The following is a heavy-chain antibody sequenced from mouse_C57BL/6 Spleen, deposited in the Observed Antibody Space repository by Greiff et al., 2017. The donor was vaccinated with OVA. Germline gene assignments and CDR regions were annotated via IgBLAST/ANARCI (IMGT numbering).Heavy chain of an antibody. CDR3: ARSDGYYSFWYFDV. Sequence: QVQLKQPGAELVKPGASVKLSCKASGYTFTSYWMHWVKQRPGRGLEWIGRIDPNSGGTKYNEKFKSKATLTVDKPSSTAYMQLSSLTSEDSAVYYCARSDGYYSFWYFDVWGTGTTVTVSS. CDR2: IDPNSGGT. CDR1: GYTFTSYW. V-gene: IGHV1-72*01. J-gene: IGHJ1*03. D-gene: IGHD2-3*01.